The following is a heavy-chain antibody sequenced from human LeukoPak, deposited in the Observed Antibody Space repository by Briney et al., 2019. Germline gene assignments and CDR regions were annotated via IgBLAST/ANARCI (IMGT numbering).Heavy chain of an antibody. Sequence: GGSLRLSCAASGFTFSSFNLNWVRQAPGKGLEWVSYISSSSGTIFYADSVKGRFTISRDNSKNTLYLQMNSLRAEDTAVYYCARGMIAVAGISFDYWGQGTLVTVSS. J-gene: IGHJ4*02. CDR3: ARGMIAVAGISFDY. D-gene: IGHD6-19*01. V-gene: IGHV3-48*01. CDR2: ISSSSGTI. CDR1: GFTFSSFN.